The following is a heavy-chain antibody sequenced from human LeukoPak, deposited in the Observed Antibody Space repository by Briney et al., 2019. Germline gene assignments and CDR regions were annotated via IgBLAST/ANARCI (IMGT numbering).Heavy chain of an antibody. CDR1: GFTFSSYA. CDR2: ISYDGSNK. V-gene: IGHV3-30*01. Sequence: GGSLRPSCAASGFTFSSYAMHWVRQAPGKGLEWVAVISYDGSNKYYADSVKGRFTISRDNSKNTLYLQMNSLRAEDTAVYYCARDASRVYYDSSGYYFLDYCMDVWGKGTTVTVSS. D-gene: IGHD3-22*01. CDR3: ARDASRVYYDSSGYYFLDYCMDV. J-gene: IGHJ6*03.